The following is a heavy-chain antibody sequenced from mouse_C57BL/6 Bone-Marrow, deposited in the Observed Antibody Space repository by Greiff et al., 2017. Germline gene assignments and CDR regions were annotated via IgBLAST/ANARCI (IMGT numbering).Heavy chain of an antibody. D-gene: IGHD1-1*01. Sequence: EVKLMESGPGLVKPSQTVFLTCTVTGISITTGNYRWSWIRQFPGNKLEWIGYIYYSGTITYNPSLTSRTTITRDTPKNQFFLEMNSLTAEDTATYYCARGLLPVTYFDVWGTGTTVTVSS. CDR2: IYYSGTI. CDR1: GISITTGNYR. CDR3: ARGLLPVTYFDV. J-gene: IGHJ1*03. V-gene: IGHV3-5*01.